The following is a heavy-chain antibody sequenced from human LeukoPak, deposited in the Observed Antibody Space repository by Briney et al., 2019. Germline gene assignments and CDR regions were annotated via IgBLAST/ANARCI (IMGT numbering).Heavy chain of an antibody. V-gene: IGHV3-30-3*01. CDR2: ISYDGSNK. CDR3: ARERVDTAVRRGYYYYGMDV. J-gene: IGHJ6*02. Sequence: GGSLRLSCAASGFTFSSYAMHWVRQAPGKGLEWVAVISYDGSNKYYADSVKGRFTISRDNSKNTLYLQMNSLRAEDTAVYYCARERVDTAVRRGYYYYGMDVWGQGTTVTVSS. CDR1: GFTFSSYA. D-gene: IGHD5-18*01.